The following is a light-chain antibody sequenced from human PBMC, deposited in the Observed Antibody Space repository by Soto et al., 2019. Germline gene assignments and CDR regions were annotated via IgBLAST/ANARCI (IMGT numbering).Light chain of an antibody. V-gene: IGLV1-51*02. Sequence: QSVLTQPPSVSAAPGQKVTISCYGSSSNIGNNYVSWYQQLPGTAPKLLIYENNKRPSGIPDRFSGSKSGTSATLGITGLQTGDEADYYCGTWASSLSAEVFGTGTKVTVL. J-gene: IGLJ1*01. CDR1: SSNIGNNY. CDR3: GTWASSLSAEV. CDR2: ENN.